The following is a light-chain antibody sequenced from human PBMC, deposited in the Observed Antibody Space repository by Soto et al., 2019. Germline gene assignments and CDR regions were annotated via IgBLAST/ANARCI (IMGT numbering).Light chain of an antibody. CDR1: QSLTNDY. J-gene: IGKJ4*01. V-gene: IGKV3-20*01. CDR2: LAS. Sequence: EIVLTQSPGTLSLSPGERATLSCRASQSLTNDYLAWYQQKVGQAPRLLIYLASRRATGIPARFSGSGSGTDFALTISRLETEDFAVYFCQQYRSLPLTFGGGTKVEIK. CDR3: QQYRSLPLT.